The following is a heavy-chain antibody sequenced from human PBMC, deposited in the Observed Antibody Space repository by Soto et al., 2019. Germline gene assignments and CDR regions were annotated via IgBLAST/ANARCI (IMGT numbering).Heavy chain of an antibody. CDR2: ISGSGGST. D-gene: IGHD3-22*01. J-gene: IGHJ4*02. CDR1: GFSFSSYA. CDR3: AKGDNMIVVVITLSY. V-gene: IGHV3-23*01. Sequence: GGALRLSCAASGFSFSSYAMSWVRQAPGKGLEWVSAISGSGGSTYYADSVKGRFTISRDNSKNTLYLQMNSLGAEDTAVYYCAKGDNMIVVVITLSYWGQGTLVTGSS.